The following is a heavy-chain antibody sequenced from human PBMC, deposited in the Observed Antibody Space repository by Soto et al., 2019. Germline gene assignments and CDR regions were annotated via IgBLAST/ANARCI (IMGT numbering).Heavy chain of an antibody. CDR3: ARPRYGSGVYYYYYGMDV. V-gene: IGHV4-39*01. Sequence: SETLSLTCTVSGGSISSSSYYWGWIRQPPGKGLEWIGSIYYSGSTYYNPSLKSRVTISVDTSKNQFSLKLSSVTAADTAVYYCARPRYGSGVYYYYYGMDVWGQGTTVTVSS. CDR2: IYYSGST. J-gene: IGHJ6*02. D-gene: IGHD3-10*01. CDR1: GGSISSSSYY.